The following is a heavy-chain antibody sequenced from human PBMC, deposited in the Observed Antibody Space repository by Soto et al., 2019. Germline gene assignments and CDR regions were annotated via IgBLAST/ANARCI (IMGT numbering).Heavy chain of an antibody. Sequence: QVQLQQWGAGLLKPSGTLSLTCAVYGGSFSGDYWSWIRHPPGKGLGRIGEINHDGSTNYNPSRKSRVTISVDTSKKQFSLKVISVTAAGTAVYSCARGAALRVVVGRDAPDMYDLDYWSQGTLVTVSS. CDR1: GGSFSGDY. D-gene: IGHD3-22*01. CDR3: ARGAALRVVVGRDAPDMYDLDY. V-gene: IGHV4-34*01. CDR2: INHDGST. J-gene: IGHJ4*02.